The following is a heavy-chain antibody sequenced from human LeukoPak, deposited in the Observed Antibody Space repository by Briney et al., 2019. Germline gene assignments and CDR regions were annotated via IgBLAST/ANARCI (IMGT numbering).Heavy chain of an antibody. Sequence: PGGSLRLSCAASGFTFDDYGMSWVRQAPGKGLEWVSDINWNGGSTGYADSVKGRFTISRDNAKNSLYLQTNSLRAEDTALYYCARDRESCGGDCYSSNDAFDIWGQGTMVTVSS. CDR1: GFTFDDYG. J-gene: IGHJ3*02. D-gene: IGHD2-21*02. V-gene: IGHV3-20*04. CDR3: ARDRESCGGDCYSSNDAFDI. CDR2: INWNGGST.